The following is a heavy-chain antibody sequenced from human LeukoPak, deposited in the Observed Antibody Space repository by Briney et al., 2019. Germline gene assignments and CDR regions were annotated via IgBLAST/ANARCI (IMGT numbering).Heavy chain of an antibody. CDR1: GFTFGSYW. CDR3: ARAPCGGACYYAFDI. D-gene: IGHD2-21*01. Sequence: GGSLRLSCAASGFTFGSYWMSWVRQAPEEGLEWVANIKQDGSEKYYVDSVKGRFTISRDNAKNSLYLQMNSLRAEDTAVYYCARAPCGGACYYAFDIWGHGTMVTVSS. CDR2: IKQDGSEK. J-gene: IGHJ3*02. V-gene: IGHV3-7*01.